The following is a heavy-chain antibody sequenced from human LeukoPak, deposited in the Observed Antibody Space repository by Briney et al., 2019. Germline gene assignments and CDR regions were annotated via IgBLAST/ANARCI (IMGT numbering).Heavy chain of an antibody. J-gene: IGHJ4*02. V-gene: IGHV3-64*01. CDR3: AVLTYQLLDYYFDY. CDR1: GFTFSSYA. Sequence: GGSLRLSCAASGFTFSSYATHWVRQAPGKGLEYVSAISSNGGSTYYANSVKGRFTISRDNAKNSLYLQMNSLRAEDTAVYYCAVLTYQLLDYYFDYWGQGTLVTVSS. CDR2: ISSNGGST. D-gene: IGHD2-2*01.